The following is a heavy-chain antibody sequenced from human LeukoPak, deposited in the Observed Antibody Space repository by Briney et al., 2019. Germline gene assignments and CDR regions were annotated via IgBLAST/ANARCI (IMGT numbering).Heavy chain of an antibody. CDR1: GFTFSSYA. CDR2: ISYDGSNK. J-gene: IGHJ4*02. V-gene: IGHV3-30-3*01. CDR3: ARDTKKPNGFDY. D-gene: IGHD2-8*01. Sequence: GGSLRLSCAASGFTFSSYAMHWVRPAPGKGLEWVAVISYDGSNKYYADSVKGRFTISRDNSKNTLYLQMNSLRAEDTAVYYCARDTKKPNGFDYWGQGTLVTVSS.